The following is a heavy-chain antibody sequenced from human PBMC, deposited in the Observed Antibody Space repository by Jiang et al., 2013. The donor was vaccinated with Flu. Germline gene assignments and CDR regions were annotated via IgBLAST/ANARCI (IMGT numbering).Heavy chain of an antibody. Sequence: SRVTISVDTSKNQFSLKLSSVTAADTAVYYCAAAIGYYYYYGMDVWGQGTTVTVSS. J-gene: IGHJ6*02. V-gene: IGHV4-34*01. CDR3: AAAIGYYYYYGMDV. D-gene: IGHD2-2*02.